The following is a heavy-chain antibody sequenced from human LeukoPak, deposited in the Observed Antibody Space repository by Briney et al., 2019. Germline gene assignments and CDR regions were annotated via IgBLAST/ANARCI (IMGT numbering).Heavy chain of an antibody. CDR1: GGSIRRYY. D-gene: IGHD1-7*01. Sequence: PETLSLTCTVPGGSIRRYYGGWSPDRPGKGLWRIGYIYYSGSNKYNPSLKSQVTISVDASKTQFSLKPNSVTAADTAVYYCARGSRELSYFDYWGQGTLVTVSS. J-gene: IGHJ4*02. V-gene: IGHV4-59*01. CDR3: ARGSRELSYFDY. CDR2: IYYSGSN.